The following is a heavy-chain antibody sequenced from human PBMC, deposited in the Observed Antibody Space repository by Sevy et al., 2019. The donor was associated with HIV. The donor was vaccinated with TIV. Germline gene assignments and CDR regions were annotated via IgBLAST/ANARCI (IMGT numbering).Heavy chain of an antibody. V-gene: IGHV1-46*01. Sequence: GSVKVSCKASGYTFTSYYMHWVRQAPGQGLEWMGIINPSGGSTSYAQKFQGRVTMTRDTSTSTVYMELSSLRSEDTAVYYCARDHQQRYYFDYWGQGTLVTVSS. J-gene: IGHJ4*02. CDR3: ARDHQQRYYFDY. CDR2: INPSGGST. CDR1: GYTFTSYY. D-gene: IGHD2-2*01.